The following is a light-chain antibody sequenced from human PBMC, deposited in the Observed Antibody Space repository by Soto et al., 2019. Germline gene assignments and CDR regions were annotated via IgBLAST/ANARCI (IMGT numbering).Light chain of an antibody. CDR1: SSDFGNYNL. V-gene: IGLV2-23*02. CDR3: CSFTSSNTHV. CDR2: EVN. Sequence: QSALTQPASVSGSPGQSITISCTGTSSDFGNYNLVSWYQHHPGKVPKLILFEVNKRPSGVSGRFSGSKSGNTASLTISGLQAEDDADYYCCSFTSSNTHVFGTGTKLTVL. J-gene: IGLJ1*01.